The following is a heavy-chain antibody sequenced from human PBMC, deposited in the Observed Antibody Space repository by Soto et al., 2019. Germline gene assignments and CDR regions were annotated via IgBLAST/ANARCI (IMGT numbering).Heavy chain of an antibody. J-gene: IGHJ4*02. CDR3: ARDQESITDRILQY. CDR1: GDTFASFG. CDR2: ISAYNGNT. Sequence: GASVKVSCKASGDTFASFGLSWVRQAPGQGLEWLGWISAYNGNTHYAQKVRDRVTLTTDTSTNTAYMELRSLTSDDTAVYYCARDQESITDRILQYWGQGTRVTVS. V-gene: IGHV1-18*01. D-gene: IGHD3-10*01.